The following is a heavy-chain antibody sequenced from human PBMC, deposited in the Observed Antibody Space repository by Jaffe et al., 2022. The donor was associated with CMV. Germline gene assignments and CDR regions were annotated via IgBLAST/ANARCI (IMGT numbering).Heavy chain of an antibody. V-gene: IGHV4-61*08. CDR1: GDSVSSGAYY. CDR3: AREIKDWLRRDRYVDS. Sequence: QVQLQESGPGLVKPSETLSLTCTVSGDSVSSGAYYWSWIRESPGKGLEWIGNIFYSGSTGYNPSLGSRVSVSVDTSKNQFSLELTSVTAADTAIYYCAREIKDWLRRDRYVDSWGQGTLVTVSS. CDR2: IFYSGST. D-gene: IGHD6-19*01. J-gene: IGHJ4*02.